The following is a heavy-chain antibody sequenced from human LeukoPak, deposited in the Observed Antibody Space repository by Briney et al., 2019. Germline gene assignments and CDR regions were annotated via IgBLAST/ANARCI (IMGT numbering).Heavy chain of an antibody. D-gene: IGHD2-21*01. CDR2: ISSSSSYI. J-gene: IGHJ6*03. Sequence: GGSLRLSCVGSGFTFDSFAMTWVRQAPGKGLEWVSSISSSSSYIYYADSVKGRFTISRDNAKNSLYLQMNSLRAEDTAVYYCALLEVVYYMDVWGKGTTVTVSS. CDR3: ALLEVVYYMDV. V-gene: IGHV3-21*01. CDR1: GFTFDSFA.